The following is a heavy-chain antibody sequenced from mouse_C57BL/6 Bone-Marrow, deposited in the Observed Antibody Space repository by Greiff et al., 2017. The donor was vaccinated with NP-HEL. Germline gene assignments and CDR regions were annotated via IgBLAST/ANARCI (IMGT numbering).Heavy chain of an antibody. CDR1: GYNINNSS. J-gene: IGHJ3*01. Sequence: VHVQQSVAELVRPGASVKLSCTASGYNINNSSMTWVKQRPEQGLEWIGRIYPANGSTKYAPKFQGKATITADTSSNTAYLQLSSLTSEDTAIYYCATYYYGSSPFAYWGQGTLVTVSA. D-gene: IGHD1-1*01. CDR2: IYPANGST. V-gene: IGHV14-3*01. CDR3: ATYYYGSSPFAY.